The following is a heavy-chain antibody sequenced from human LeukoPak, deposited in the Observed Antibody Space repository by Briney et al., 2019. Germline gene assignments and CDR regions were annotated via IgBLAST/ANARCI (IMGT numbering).Heavy chain of an antibody. J-gene: IGHJ3*02. CDR3: ATQGSFGVAFPDAFDI. CDR2: IYDSGST. V-gene: IGHV4-59*08. Sequence: SETLSLTCTVSGVPISSYYWSWIRQPPGKGLEWIGYIYDSGSTNYNPSLKSRVTISVDTSKNQFSLKLSSVTAADTAVYYCATQGSFGVAFPDAFDIWGQGTMVTVSS. CDR1: GVPISSYY. D-gene: IGHD3-3*01.